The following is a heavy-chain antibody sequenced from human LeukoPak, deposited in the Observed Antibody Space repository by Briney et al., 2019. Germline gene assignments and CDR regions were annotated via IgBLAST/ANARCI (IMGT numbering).Heavy chain of an antibody. J-gene: IGHJ6*02. D-gene: IGHD4-11*01. CDR1: GYTFTSYA. CDR2: INAGNGNT. CDR3: ARDPYSNHGMDV. V-gene: IGHV1-3*01. Sequence: ASVKVSCKASGYTFTSYAMHWVRQAPGQRLEWMGWINAGNGNTKYSQKFQGRVTITRDTSASTAYMELSSLRSEDTAVYYCARDPYSNHGMDVWGQGTTVTVSS.